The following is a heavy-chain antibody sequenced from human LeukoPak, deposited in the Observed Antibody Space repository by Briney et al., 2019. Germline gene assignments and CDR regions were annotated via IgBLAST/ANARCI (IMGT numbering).Heavy chain of an antibody. CDR2: ISNSGTTI. Sequence: GGSLRLSCAASGFTFSDHYMSWIRQAPGKGLEWLSYISNSGTTIQYADSVKGRFTISRDNAKNSLFLQMSSLSAEDTAVYYCVARGFDYWGQGTLVTVSS. CDR1: GFTFSDHY. J-gene: IGHJ4*02. CDR3: VARGFDY. D-gene: IGHD3-10*01. V-gene: IGHV3-11*01.